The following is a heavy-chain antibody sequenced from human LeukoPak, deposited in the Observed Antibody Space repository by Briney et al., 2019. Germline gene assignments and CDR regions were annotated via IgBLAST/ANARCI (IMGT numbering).Heavy chain of an antibody. CDR3: ARELVAGIDY. CDR2: INAGNGIT. V-gene: IGHV1-3*01. CDR1: GYTFTSYA. D-gene: IGHD6-19*01. Sequence: GASVKVSCKASGYTFTSYAMHWVRQAPGQRLEWMGWINAGNGITKYSQKFQGRLTITRDTSASTAYMELSSLRSEDTAVYYCARELVAGIDYWGQGTLVTVSS. J-gene: IGHJ4*02.